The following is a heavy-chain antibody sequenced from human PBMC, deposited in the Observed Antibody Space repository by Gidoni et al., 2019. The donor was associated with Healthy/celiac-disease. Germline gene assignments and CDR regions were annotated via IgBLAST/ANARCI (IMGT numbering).Heavy chain of an antibody. V-gene: IGHV4-61*02. J-gene: IGHJ4*02. CDR3: ASTYYDSSGYYFFYDY. D-gene: IGHD3-22*01. Sequence: QVQLQESRPGLVKPSQTLSLPCTVSGGSISRASYYWSWIRQPAGKGLEWIGRIYTSGSTNYNPSLKSRVTISVDTSKNQFSLKLSSVTAADTAVYYCASTYYDSSGYYFFYDYWGQGTLVTVSS. CDR2: IYTSGST. CDR1: GGSISRASYY.